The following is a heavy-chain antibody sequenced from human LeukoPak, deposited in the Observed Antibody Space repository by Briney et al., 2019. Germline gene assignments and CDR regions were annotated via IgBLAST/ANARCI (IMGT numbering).Heavy chain of an antibody. CDR1: GDSISSHY. Sequence: SETLSLTCTVSGDSISSHYWSWIRQPPGKGLEWIGYIYDSGSTNYNPSLKSRVTISVDTSKNQFSLKLSSVTAADTAVYYCARQYYYASGSPLDYWGQGTLVTVSS. J-gene: IGHJ4*02. D-gene: IGHD3-10*01. CDR2: IYDSGST. V-gene: IGHV4-59*11. CDR3: ARQYYYASGSPLDY.